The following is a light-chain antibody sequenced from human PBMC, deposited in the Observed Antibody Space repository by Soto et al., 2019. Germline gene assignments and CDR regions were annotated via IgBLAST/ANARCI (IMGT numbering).Light chain of an antibody. CDR1: QSINNW. CDR2: DAS. J-gene: IGKJ4*01. V-gene: IGKV1-5*01. CDR3: QKYNTAPLT. Sequence: DIQMTQSPSTLSASVGDRVTITCRASQSINNWLAWYQQKPGKAPKFLIYDASNLESGVPSRFSGSGYGTEFTLTISNLQPEDVATYYCQKYNTAPLTFGGGTKVDIK.